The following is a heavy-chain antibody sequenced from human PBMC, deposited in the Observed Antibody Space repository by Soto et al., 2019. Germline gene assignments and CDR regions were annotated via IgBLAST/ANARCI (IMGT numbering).Heavy chain of an antibody. J-gene: IGHJ4*02. V-gene: IGHV4-39*01. CDR3: ARLWTMGLWLDY. D-gene: IGHD3-10*01. Sequence: SETLSLTCTVSGGSISSSSYYWGWIRQPPGKGLEWIGSIYYSGSTYYNPSLKSRVTISVDTSKNQFSLKLSSVTAADTAVYYCARLWTMGLWLDYWGQGTLVTSPQ. CDR1: GGSISSSSYY. CDR2: IYYSGST.